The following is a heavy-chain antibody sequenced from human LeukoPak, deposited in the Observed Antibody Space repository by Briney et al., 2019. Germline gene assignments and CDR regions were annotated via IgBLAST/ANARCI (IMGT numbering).Heavy chain of an antibody. Sequence: ASVKVSCKASGYTFTIYYMHWVRQAPGQGLEWMGIINPSGGSTSYAQKFQGRVTMTRDTSTSTVYMELSSLRSEDTAVYYCARDYSSGNYYYYGMDVWGQGTTVTVSS. CDR3: ARDYSSGNYYYYGMDV. V-gene: IGHV1-46*01. CDR2: INPSGGST. J-gene: IGHJ6*02. CDR1: GYTFTIYY. D-gene: IGHD6-19*01.